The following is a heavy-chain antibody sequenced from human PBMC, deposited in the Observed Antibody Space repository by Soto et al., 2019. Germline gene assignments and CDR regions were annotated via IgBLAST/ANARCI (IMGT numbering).Heavy chain of an antibody. Sequence: PGGSLRLSCTASGVTFSSDSMNWVRQAPGKGLEWVSSISSSSSYIYYADSVKGRFTISRDNAKNSLYLQMNRLRAEDTAVYYCARVRGEVAAGPRFDPWGQGTLVTVSS. V-gene: IGHV3-21*01. J-gene: IGHJ5*02. D-gene: IGHD6-13*01. CDR2: ISSSSSYI. CDR1: GVTFSSDS. CDR3: ARVRGEVAAGPRFDP.